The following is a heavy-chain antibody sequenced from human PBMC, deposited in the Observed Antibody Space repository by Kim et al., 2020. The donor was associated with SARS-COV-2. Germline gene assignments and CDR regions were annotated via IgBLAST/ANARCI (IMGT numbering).Heavy chain of an antibody. V-gene: IGHV3-33*01. CDR2: IWYDGSNK. CDR1: GFTFSSYG. CDR3: ARTLENYYYYGMDV. J-gene: IGHJ6*02. Sequence: GGSLRLSCAASGFTFSSYGMHWVRQAPGKGLEWVAVIWYDGSNKYYADSVKGRFTISRDNSKNTLYLQMNSLRAEDTAVYYCARTLENYYYYGMDVWGQGTTVTLSS.